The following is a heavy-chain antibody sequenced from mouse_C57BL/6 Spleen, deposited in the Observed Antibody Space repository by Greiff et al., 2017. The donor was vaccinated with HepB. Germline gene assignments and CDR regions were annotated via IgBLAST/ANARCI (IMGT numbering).Heavy chain of an antibody. Sequence: QVQLQQPGAELVMPGASVKLSCKASGYTFTSYWMHWVKQRPGQGLEWIGEIDPSDSYTNYNQKFKGKSTLTVDKSSSTAYMQLSSLTSEDSAVYYCARYGSSFYAMDYWGQGTSVTGSS. D-gene: IGHD1-1*01. CDR1: GYTFTSYW. CDR2: IDPSDSYT. CDR3: ARYGSSFYAMDY. V-gene: IGHV1-69*01. J-gene: IGHJ4*01.